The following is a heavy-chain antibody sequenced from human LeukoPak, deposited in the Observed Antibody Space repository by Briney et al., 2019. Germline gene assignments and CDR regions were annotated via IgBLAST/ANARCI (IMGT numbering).Heavy chain of an antibody. CDR3: ASSVGGFFDY. J-gene: IGHJ4*02. Sequence: PGGSLRLSCAASGFTFRIYWMSWVRQAPGKGLEWVASIKQDGSEKYYVDSVRGRFTLSRDNAKNSLYLQMDSLRAEDTAVYYCASSVGGFFDYWGQGNLVTVSS. CDR1: GFTFRIYW. D-gene: IGHD5/OR15-5a*01. V-gene: IGHV3-7*01. CDR2: IKQDGSEK.